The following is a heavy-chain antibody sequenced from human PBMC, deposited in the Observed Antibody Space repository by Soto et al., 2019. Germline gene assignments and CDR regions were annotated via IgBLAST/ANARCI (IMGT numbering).Heavy chain of an antibody. J-gene: IGHJ4*02. Sequence: EVPLVESGGGLIQPGGSLRLSCAASGFTLSGYWMHWVREVPGKGLVWVSRINSAGSSTSYADSVKGRFTISRDNAKNTLYLKMNSLKSDDTAVYFCARGMRDRYGLDVWGQGSLVTVSS. CDR2: INSAGSST. D-gene: IGHD5-18*01. CDR3: ARGMRDRYGLDV. CDR1: GFTLSGYW. V-gene: IGHV3-74*01.